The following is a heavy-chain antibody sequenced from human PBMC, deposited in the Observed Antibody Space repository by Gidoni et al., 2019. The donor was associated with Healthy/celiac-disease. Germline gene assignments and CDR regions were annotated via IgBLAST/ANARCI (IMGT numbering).Heavy chain of an antibody. J-gene: IGHJ4*02. CDR1: GFTFSSYE. CDR3: AGSLYDSSGYPGD. CDR2: ISSSGSTI. V-gene: IGHV3-48*03. D-gene: IGHD3-22*01. Sequence: EVQLVESGGGLVQPGGSLRLSCAASGFTFSSYEMNWVRQAPGKGLEWVSYISSSGSTIYYADSVKGRLTISRDNAKNSLYLQMNSLRAEDTAVYYCAGSLYDSSGYPGDWGQGTLVTVSS.